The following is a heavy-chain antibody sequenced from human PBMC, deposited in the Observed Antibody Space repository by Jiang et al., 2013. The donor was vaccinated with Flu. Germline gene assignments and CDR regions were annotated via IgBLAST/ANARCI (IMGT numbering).Heavy chain of an antibody. Sequence: SLRISCKGSGNSLTSYWINWVRQMPGKGLEWMGRIDPSDSYINYNPSFQGHVTISGDKSISTAYLQWSSLKASDTAMYYCVSGGSGTNFYYGMDVWGKGTT. J-gene: IGHJ6*04. CDR2: IDPSDSYI. CDR3: VSGGSGTNFYYGMDV. CDR1: GNSLTSYW. D-gene: IGHD3-10*01. V-gene: IGHV5-10-1*01.